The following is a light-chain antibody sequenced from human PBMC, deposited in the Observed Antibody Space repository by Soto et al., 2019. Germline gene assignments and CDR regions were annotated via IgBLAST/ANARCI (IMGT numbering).Light chain of an antibody. Sequence: EIVLTQSPATLSLSPGERATLSCRTSQTIRGLLNWYQQRPGKAPRLLIYDTYNRATNIPAGFSGSGSGTDFILTISSLDSEDLGVYFCQQRHNWPITFGQGTRLDIK. CDR2: DTY. CDR1: QTIRGL. CDR3: QQRHNWPIT. V-gene: IGKV3-11*01. J-gene: IGKJ5*01.